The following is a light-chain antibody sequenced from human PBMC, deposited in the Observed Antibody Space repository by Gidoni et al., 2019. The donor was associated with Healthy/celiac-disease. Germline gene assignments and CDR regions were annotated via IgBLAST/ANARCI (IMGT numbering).Light chain of an antibody. J-gene: IGKJ2*01. V-gene: IGKV3-15*01. CDR3: QQYNNWPLYT. CDR1: QSVSSN. Sequence: EIVITHSPATLSVSPGERATLSCRASQSVSSNLAWYQQKPGQAPRLLIYGASTRATGSPARFSGSGSGTECTITISSLQSEDFAVYYCQQYNNWPLYTFGQGTKLEIK. CDR2: GAS.